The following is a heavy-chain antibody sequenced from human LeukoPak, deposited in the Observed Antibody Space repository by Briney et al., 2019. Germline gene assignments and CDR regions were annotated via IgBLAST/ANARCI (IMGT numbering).Heavy chain of an antibody. CDR2: IIPISGRA. V-gene: IGHV1-69*01. D-gene: IGHD6-13*01. J-gene: IGHJ4*02. Sequence: GASVTVSFMCCVGTFIKNAISGVRQAPGQGGEGVGVIIPISGRANYAQKFQGRVTITAEASTSTVYMELSSLTSDDTAVYYCARWAGDSSAWYPALFDYWGQGTLVTVSS. CDR3: ARWAGDSSAWYPALFDY. CDR1: VGTFIKNA.